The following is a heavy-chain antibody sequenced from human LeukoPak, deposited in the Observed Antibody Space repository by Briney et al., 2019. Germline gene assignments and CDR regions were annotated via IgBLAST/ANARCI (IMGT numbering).Heavy chain of an antibody. Sequence: ASVKVSCKASGYTFTSYDINWVRQATGQGLEWRGWMNPNSGNTGYAQKFQGRVTMTRNTSISTAYMELSSLRSEDTGMYYCARVVVGATPLVQHWGQGTLVTVSS. CDR2: MNPNSGNT. CDR1: GYTFTSYD. D-gene: IGHD1-26*01. J-gene: IGHJ1*01. V-gene: IGHV1-8*01. CDR3: ARVVVGATPLVQH.